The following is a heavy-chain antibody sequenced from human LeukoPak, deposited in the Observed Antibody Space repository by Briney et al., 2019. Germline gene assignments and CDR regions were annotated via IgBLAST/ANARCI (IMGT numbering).Heavy chain of an antibody. CDR1: GFTFSNYA. J-gene: IGHJ3*01. CDR3: ARDPNGDYIGAFEF. CDR2: ITSGGAP. Sequence: GGSLRLSCAASGFTFSNYAVLWVRQAPGQGLEWVSAITSGGAPRYADPVKGRFTISRDNSKNTLYLQMNSLRAEDTAQYFCARDPNGDYIGAFEFRGRGTVVTVSS. V-gene: IGHV3-23*01. D-gene: IGHD4-17*01.